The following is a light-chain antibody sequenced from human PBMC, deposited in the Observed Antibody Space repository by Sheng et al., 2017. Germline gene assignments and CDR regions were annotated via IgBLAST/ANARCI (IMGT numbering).Light chain of an antibody. CDR3: QQSYSIPYT. V-gene: IGKV1-39*01. CDR1: QTVNTY. CDR2: AAS. Sequence: DIQMTQSPSSLSASLGDRVTITCRASQTVNTYVNWYQQKPGQAPKLLVYAASRGGGGGGGVLQSGVPSRFSGSGSGSDFTLTINSLQSEDFATYFCQQSYSIPYTFGQGTKLEIK. J-gene: IGKJ2*01.